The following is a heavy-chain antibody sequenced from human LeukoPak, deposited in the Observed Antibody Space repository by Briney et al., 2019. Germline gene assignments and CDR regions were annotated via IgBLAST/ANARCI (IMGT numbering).Heavy chain of an antibody. CDR2: IIPIFGTA. J-gene: IGHJ4*02. CDR1: GGTFSSYA. CDR3: ARDPRGRGYSYGPFDY. V-gene: IGHV1-69*13. Sequence: SVKVSCKASGGTFSSYAISWVRQAPGQGLEWMGGIIPIFGTANYAQKFQGRVTITADESTSTDYMELSSLRSEDTAVYYCARDPRGRGYSYGPFDYWGQGTLVTVSS. D-gene: IGHD5-18*01.